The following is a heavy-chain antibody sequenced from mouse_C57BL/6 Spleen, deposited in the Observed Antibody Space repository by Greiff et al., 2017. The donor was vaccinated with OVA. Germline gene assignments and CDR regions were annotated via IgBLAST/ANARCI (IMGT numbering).Heavy chain of an antibody. D-gene: IGHD1-1*02. V-gene: IGHV3-6*01. Sequence: EVQLQQSGPGLVKPSQSLSLTCSVSGYSITSGYFWYWNRPLPRNILEWLGYIPYNGSTNYNQSLKNQITLTRDTSKNLFFLKWNSVTTEDTATYYGAREGLFLAFDDWGQGTTLTVSS. CDR2: IPYNGST. J-gene: IGHJ2*01. CDR3: AREGLFLAFDD. CDR1: GYSITSGYF.